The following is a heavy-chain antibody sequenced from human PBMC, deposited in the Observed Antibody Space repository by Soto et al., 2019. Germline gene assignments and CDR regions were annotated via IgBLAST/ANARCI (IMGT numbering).Heavy chain of an antibody. CDR3: ARTRITGTTGDY. Sequence: SEALSLTCAVSVYSISSCYYCGCIRQPPVKGLECIGSIYHSGSTYYNPSLKSRVTISVDTSKNQFSLKLSSVTAADTAVYYCARTRITGTTGDYWGQGTLVTVS. V-gene: IGHV4-38-2*01. CDR1: VYSISSCYY. D-gene: IGHD1-20*01. J-gene: IGHJ4*02. CDR2: IYHSGST.